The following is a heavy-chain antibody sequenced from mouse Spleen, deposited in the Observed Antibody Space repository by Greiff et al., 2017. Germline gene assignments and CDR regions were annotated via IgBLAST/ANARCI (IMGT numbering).Heavy chain of an antibody. CDR2: INPDSSTI. J-gene: IGHJ3*01. V-gene: IGHV4-1*01. CDR3: ARPPYYYGSTPFAY. D-gene: IGHD1-1*01. Sequence: EVKLVESGGGLVQPGGSLKLSCTASGFDFSRYWMSWVRRAPGKGLEWIGEINPDSSTINYAPSLKDKFIISRDNAKNTLYLQMSKVRSEDTALYYCARPPYYYGSTPFAYWGQGTLVTVSA. CDR1: GFDFSRYW.